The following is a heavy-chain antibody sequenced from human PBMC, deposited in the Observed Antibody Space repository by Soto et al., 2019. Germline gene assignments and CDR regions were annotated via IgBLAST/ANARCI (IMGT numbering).Heavy chain of an antibody. V-gene: IGHV3-66*01. CDR2: IYSGGST. D-gene: IGHD2-2*01. CDR3: ARGYCSSTSCYAGGFYYYMDV. J-gene: IGHJ6*03. CDR1: GFIVSSNY. Sequence: EVQLVESGGGLVQPGGSLRLSCAASGFIVSSNYMSWVRQAPGKGLEWVSVIYSGGSTYYADSVKGRFTISRDNSKNTLYLQMNSLRAEDTAVYYCARGYCSSTSCYAGGFYYYMDVWGKGTTVTVSS.